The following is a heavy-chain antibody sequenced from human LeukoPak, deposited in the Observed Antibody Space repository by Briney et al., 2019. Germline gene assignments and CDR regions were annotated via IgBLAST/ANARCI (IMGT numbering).Heavy chain of an antibody. CDR3: TTSFMITFGGVIVRRLFDY. CDR1: GFTFSNAW. J-gene: IGHJ4*02. D-gene: IGHD3-16*02. Sequence: GGSLRLSCAASGFTFSNAWMSWVRQAPGKGLEWVGRIKSKTDGGTTDYAAPVKGRFTISRDDSKNTLYLQMNSLKTEDTAVYYCTTSFMITFGGVIVRRLFDYWGQGTLVTVSS. V-gene: IGHV3-15*01. CDR2: IKSKTDGGTT.